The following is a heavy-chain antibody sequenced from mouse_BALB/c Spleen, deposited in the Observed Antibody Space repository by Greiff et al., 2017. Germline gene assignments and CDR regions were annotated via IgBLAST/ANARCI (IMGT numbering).Heavy chain of an antibody. J-gene: IGHJ4*01. CDR2: IYWDDDK. V-gene: IGHV8-12*01. D-gene: IGHD1-1*01. CDR3: ARRGLRYPYYAMDY. Sequence: QVTLKVSGPGILQPSQTLSLTCSFSGFSLSTSGMGVSWIRQPSGKGLEWLAHIYWDDDKRYNPSLKSRLTISKDTSSNQVFLKITSVDTADTATYYCARRGLRYPYYAMDYWGQGTSVTVSS. CDR1: GFSLSTSGMG.